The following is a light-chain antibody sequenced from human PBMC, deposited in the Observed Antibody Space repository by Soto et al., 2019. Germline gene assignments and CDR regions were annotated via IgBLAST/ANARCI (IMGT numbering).Light chain of an antibody. Sequence: QPVLAQSPSASASLGASVKLTCTLSSGHSTYAIAWHQQQPEKGPRFLMKLNSDGSHTKGDGIPDRFSGSSSGAERYLSISSLQSEDEADYYCQSWDTGIHRVFGGGTKLTVL. J-gene: IGLJ2*01. CDR3: QSWDTGIHRV. CDR1: SGHSTYA. V-gene: IGLV4-69*01. CDR2: LNSDGSH.